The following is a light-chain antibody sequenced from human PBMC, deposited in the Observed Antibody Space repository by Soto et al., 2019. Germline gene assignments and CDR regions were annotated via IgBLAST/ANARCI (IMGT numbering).Light chain of an antibody. CDR1: SGHSNYA. Sequence: QHVLTQSPSASASLGASVKLTCTLSSGHSNYAIAWHQQQSEKGPRYLMKLNSDGSHSKGDGIPDRFSGSSSGAERYLTISSLKSEDEAYYYCQTWGAGIVVFGGGTKLTVL. V-gene: IGLV4-69*01. CDR2: LNSDGSH. CDR3: QTWGAGIVV. J-gene: IGLJ2*01.